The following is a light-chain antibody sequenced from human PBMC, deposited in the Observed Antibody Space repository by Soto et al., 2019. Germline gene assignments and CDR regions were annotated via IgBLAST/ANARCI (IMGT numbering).Light chain of an antibody. CDR2: KAS. CDR3: QHYNSYSEA. V-gene: IGKV1-5*03. J-gene: IGKJ1*01. Sequence: QLTQYHSTLSASVGDRVTITYRASQTVSSWLAWYQQKPGKAPKLLIYKASTLKSGVPSRFSGSGSGTEFTLTISSLQPDDFATYYCQHYNSYSEAFGQGSK. CDR1: QTVSSW.